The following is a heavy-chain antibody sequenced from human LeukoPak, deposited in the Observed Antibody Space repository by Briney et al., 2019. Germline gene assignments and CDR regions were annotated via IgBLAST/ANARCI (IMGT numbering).Heavy chain of an antibody. CDR3: AREKTWGPYNWIDP. CDR2: ISSSSSTI. Sequence: GGSLRLSCAASGFTFSSYSMNRVRQAPGKGLEWVSYISSSSSTIYYADSVKGRFTISRDNAKNSLYLQMNSLRDEDTAVYYCAREKTWGPYNWIDPRGQGTLVTVSS. V-gene: IGHV3-48*02. D-gene: IGHD7-27*01. CDR1: GFTFSSYS. J-gene: IGHJ5*02.